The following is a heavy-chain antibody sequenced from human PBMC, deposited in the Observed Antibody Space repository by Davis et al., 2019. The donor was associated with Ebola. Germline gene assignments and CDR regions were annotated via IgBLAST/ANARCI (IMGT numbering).Heavy chain of an antibody. CDR1: GGSFSGYY. J-gene: IGHJ4*02. D-gene: IGHD6-13*01. CDR3: ARGDLGGKQLVY. V-gene: IGHV4-34*01. Sequence: MPSETLSLTCAAYGGSFSGYYWSWIRQPPGKGLEWIGEINHSGSTNYNPSLKSRVTISVDTSKNQFSLKLSSVTAADTAVYYCARGDLGGKQLVYWGQGTLVTVSS. CDR2: INHSGST.